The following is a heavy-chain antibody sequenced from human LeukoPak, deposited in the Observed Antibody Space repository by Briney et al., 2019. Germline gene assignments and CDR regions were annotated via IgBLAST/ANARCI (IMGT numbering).Heavy chain of an antibody. J-gene: IGHJ2*01. V-gene: IGHV4-38-2*02. CDR2: IHYNGAT. D-gene: IGHD6-13*01. CDR1: GYSISSGYY. CDR3: ARVYYSNSYDYWYFDL. Sequence: SETLSLTCTVSGYSISSGYYWGWIRQPPGKGLEWIAIIHYNGATYYNPSLRSRVTISVDTSKNQFSLKLSSVTAADTAVYYCARVYYSNSYDYWYFDLWGRGTLVTVSS.